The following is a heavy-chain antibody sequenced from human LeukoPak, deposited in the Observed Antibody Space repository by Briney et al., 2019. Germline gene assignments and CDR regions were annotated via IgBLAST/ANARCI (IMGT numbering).Heavy chain of an antibody. Sequence: GASVKVSCKASGYTFTGYYMHWVRQAPGQGLEWMGRINPNSGGTNYAQKFKGRVTMTRDTSISTAYMELSRLRSDDTAVYYCARSRITIFGVVDNWFDPWGQGTLVTVSS. CDR3: ARSRITIFGVVDNWFDP. J-gene: IGHJ5*02. V-gene: IGHV1-2*06. CDR2: INPNSGGT. CDR1: GYTFTGYY. D-gene: IGHD3-3*01.